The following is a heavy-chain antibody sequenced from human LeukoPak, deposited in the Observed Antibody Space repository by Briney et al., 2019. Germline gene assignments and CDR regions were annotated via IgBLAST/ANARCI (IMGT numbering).Heavy chain of an antibody. CDR1: GFTFSSYA. CDR3: ARVPADY. V-gene: IGHV3-30*02. CDR2: IRYDGSNK. Sequence: GGSLRLSCAASGFTFSSYAIHWVRQAPGKGLEWVAFIRYDGSNKYYADSVKGRFTISRDNSKNTLYLQMNSLRAEDTAVYYCARVPADYWGQGTLVTVSS. J-gene: IGHJ4*02.